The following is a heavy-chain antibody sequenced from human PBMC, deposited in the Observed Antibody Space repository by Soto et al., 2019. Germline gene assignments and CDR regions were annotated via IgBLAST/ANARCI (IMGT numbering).Heavy chain of an antibody. D-gene: IGHD3-16*01. CDR3: ARSRHGGFDY. CDR2: TYYRSTWYN. Sequence: QLQQSGPGLVQPSQTLSLTCAISGDSVSSNSVAWSWVRQSPSRGLEWLGRTYYRSTWYNEYAVSVKSRIPINPDTSKNHFSLQLSSVTPDDTAVYYCARSRHGGFDYWGQGTLVPVSS. J-gene: IGHJ4*02. CDR1: GDSVSSNSVA. V-gene: IGHV6-1*01.